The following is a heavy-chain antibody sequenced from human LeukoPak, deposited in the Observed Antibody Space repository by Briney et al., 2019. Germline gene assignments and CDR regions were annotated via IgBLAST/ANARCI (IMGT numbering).Heavy chain of an antibody. Sequence: PGGSLRLSCAASGFTFSSYEMNWVRQAPGKGLEWVSYITSGGGSIYYGDSVKGRFTISRDNAKNSLYLQMDSLRAEDTAVYYCARNPSGSLDFWGQGTLVTVSS. CDR2: ITSGGGSI. D-gene: IGHD1-14*01. CDR1: GFTFSSYE. CDR3: ARNPSGSLDF. J-gene: IGHJ4*02. V-gene: IGHV3-48*03.